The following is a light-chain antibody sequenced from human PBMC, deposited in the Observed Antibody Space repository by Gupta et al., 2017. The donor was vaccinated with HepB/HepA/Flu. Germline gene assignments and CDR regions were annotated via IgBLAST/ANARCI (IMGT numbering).Light chain of an antibody. CDR1: QSITTY. J-gene: IGKJ3*01. V-gene: IGKV1-39*01. CDR2: GAS. Sequence: DIQMTQSPSSLSASVGDRVTITCRASQSITTYLNWYQQKQGTAPKLLIYGASSLQSGVPSRFTGSGSGTDVTLTISNLQPEDFAIYYCQQSFRPPFTFGPGTDVDFK. CDR3: QQSFRPPFT.